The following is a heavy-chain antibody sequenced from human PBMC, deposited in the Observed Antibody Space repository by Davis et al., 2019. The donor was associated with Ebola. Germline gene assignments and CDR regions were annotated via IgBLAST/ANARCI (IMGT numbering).Heavy chain of an antibody. CDR3: ARRGEASPASGKYYFDY. J-gene: IGHJ4*02. CDR1: GFTFSDYY. D-gene: IGHD3-10*01. Sequence: LSLTCAASGFTFSDYYMSWIRQAPGKGLEWVSYITSSGSTIYYADSVKGRFTISRDNAKNSLYLQMNSLRAEDTAVYYCARRGEASPASGKYYFDYWGQGTLVTVSS. V-gene: IGHV3-11*01. CDR2: ITSSGSTI.